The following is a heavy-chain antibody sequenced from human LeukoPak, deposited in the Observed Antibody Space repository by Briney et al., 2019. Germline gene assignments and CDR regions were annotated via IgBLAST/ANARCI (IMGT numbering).Heavy chain of an antibody. V-gene: IGHV1-69*04. CDR2: IIPILGIA. D-gene: IGHD1-14*01. CDR3: ASPQNLDGAFDI. J-gene: IGHJ3*02. Sequence: SVKVSCKASGGTFSSYAISWVRQAPGQGLEWMGRIIPILGIANYAQKFQGRVTITTDESTSTAYMELSSLRSEDTAVYYCASPQNLDGAFDIWGQGTMVTVSS. CDR1: GGTFSSYA.